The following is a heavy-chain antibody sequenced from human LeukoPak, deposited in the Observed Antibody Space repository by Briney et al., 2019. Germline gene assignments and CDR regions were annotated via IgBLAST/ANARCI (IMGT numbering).Heavy chain of an antibody. CDR2: ISAYNGNT. J-gene: IGHJ6*02. CDR1: GYIFTSYG. CDR3: ARERGSNYSPLFSIAYYYYGMDV. Sequence: ASVKVSCKASGYIFTSYGISWVRQAPGQGLEWMGWISAYNGNTNYAQKLQGRVTMTTDTSTSTAYMELRSMRSDDTAVYYCARERGSNYSPLFSIAYYYYGMDVWGQGTTVTVSS. V-gene: IGHV1-18*01. D-gene: IGHD4-4*01.